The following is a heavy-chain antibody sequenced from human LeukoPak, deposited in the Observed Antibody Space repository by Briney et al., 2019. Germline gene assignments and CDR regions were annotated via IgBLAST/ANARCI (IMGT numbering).Heavy chain of an antibody. Sequence: GGSLRLSCAASGFTFSSYWMSWVRQAPGKGLEWVANIKQDGSEKYYVDSVKGRFTISRDNAKNSLYLQMNSLRAEDTAVYYCARDPTPTYYYDSSGYRDNDYWGQGTLVTVSS. D-gene: IGHD3-22*01. V-gene: IGHV3-7*01. CDR1: GFTFSSYW. CDR3: ARDPTPTYYYDSSGYRDNDY. J-gene: IGHJ4*02. CDR2: IKQDGSEK.